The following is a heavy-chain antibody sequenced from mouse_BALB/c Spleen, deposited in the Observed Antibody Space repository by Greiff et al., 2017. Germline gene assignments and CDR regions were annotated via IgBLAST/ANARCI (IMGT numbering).Heavy chain of an antibody. D-gene: IGHD2-10*01. CDR1: GYSITSDYA. J-gene: IGHJ2*01. CDR3: ARESLLFDY. V-gene: IGHV3-2*02. Sequence: ESGPGLVKPSQSLSLTCTVTGYSITSDYAWNWIRQFPGNKLEWMGYISYSGSTSYNPSLKSRISITRDTSKNQFFLQLNSVTTEDTATYYCARESLLFDYWGQGTTLTVSS. CDR2: ISYSGST.